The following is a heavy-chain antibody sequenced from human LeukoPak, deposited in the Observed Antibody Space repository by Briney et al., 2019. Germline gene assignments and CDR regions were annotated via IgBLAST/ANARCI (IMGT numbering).Heavy chain of an antibody. CDR2: ISSSGSTI. V-gene: IGHV3-11*01. J-gene: IGHJ4*02. CDR1: GFTFSDYY. Sequence: GGSLRLSCAASGFTFSDYYMSWLRQAPGKGLEWVSYISSSGSTIYYADSVKGRFTISRDNAKNSLYLQMNSLRAEDTAVYYCARDRQMATITLNFDYWGQGILVTVSS. D-gene: IGHD5-24*01. CDR3: ARDRQMATITLNFDY.